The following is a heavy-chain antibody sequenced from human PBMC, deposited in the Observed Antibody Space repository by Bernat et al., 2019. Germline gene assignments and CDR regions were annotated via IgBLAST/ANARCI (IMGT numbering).Heavy chain of an antibody. CDR1: GGSISSYY. J-gene: IGHJ4*02. Sequence: QVQLQESGPGLVKPSETLSLTCTVSGGSISSYYWSWIRQPPGKGLEWIGYIYYSGSTNYNPSLKSRVTISVDTSKNQFSLKLSSVTAADTAVYYCARHTYYDFWSGYKFPHLFDYWGQGTLVTVSS. CDR3: ARHTYYDFWSGYKFPHLFDY. D-gene: IGHD3-3*01. CDR2: IYYSGST. V-gene: IGHV4-59*08.